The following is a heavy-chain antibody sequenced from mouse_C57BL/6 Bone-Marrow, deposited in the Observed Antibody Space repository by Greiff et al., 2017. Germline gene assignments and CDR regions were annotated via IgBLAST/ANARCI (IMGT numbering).Heavy chain of an antibody. CDR2: INPGSGGT. J-gene: IGHJ3*01. D-gene: IGHD4-1*01. CDR1: GYAFTNYL. V-gene: IGHV1-54*01. CDR3: ARSKNWDSWFAY. Sequence: VQLQQSGAELVRPGTSVKVSCKASGYAFTNYLIEWVKQRPGQGLEWIGVINPGSGGTNYNEKFKGKATLTADKSSSTAYMQLSILTSEDSAVYFCARSKNWDSWFAYWGQGTRVTVSA.